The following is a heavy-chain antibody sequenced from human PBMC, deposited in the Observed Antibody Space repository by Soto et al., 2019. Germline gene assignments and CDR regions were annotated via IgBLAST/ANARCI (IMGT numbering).Heavy chain of an antibody. J-gene: IGHJ4*02. CDR2: ITSSSGVI. CDR3: ATAFSLGG. Sequence: EVHLVESGGGLVQPGGSVRLSCAASGFTFSTYTMNWVRQAPGKGLEWVSYITSSSGVIFYADSVKGRFTVSRDNARSSLYLQMSSLRDEDTAVYYCATAFSLGGWGQGTLVTVSS. CDR1: GFTFSTYT. D-gene: IGHD3-16*01. V-gene: IGHV3-48*02.